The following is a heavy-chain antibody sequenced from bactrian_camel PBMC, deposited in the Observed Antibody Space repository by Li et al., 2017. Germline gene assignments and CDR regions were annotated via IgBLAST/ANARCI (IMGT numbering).Heavy chain of an antibody. D-gene: IGHD2*01. J-gene: IGHJ6*01. CDR3: VRDGVDFRVVVTGTTFGY. Sequence: QLVESGGGLVQPGGSLRLSCEVSGHNDKIPGNTYCMGWFRQAPGKGLEWVSTINSGGGTTYYADSVKGRFTISRDNAKNTVYLQMNSLKPEDTAVYYCVRDGVDFRVVVTGTTFGYWCQGTQVTVS. V-gene: IGHV3S40*01. CDR1: GHNDKIPGNTYC. CDR2: INSGGGTT.